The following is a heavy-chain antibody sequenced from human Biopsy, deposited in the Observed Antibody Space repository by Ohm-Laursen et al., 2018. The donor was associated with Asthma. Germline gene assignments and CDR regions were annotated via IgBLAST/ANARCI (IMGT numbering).Heavy chain of an antibody. CDR3: AKDRVRINSAYYFDY. J-gene: IGHJ4*02. D-gene: IGHD3-10*01. CDR2: ILSDGRDK. V-gene: IGHV3-30*18. Sequence: SLRLSCAASGFSFSEFVMHWVRQAPGKGLEWVAVILSDGRDKYYADSVKGRFTISRDNSKNTLYLHMHSLRAEDTAVYFCAKDRVRINSAYYFDYWGQGTLVTVSS. CDR1: GFSFSEFV.